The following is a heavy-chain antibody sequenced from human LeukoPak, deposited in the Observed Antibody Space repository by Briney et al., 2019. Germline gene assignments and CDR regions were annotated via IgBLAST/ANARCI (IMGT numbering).Heavy chain of an antibody. CDR3: ARVTKDPVVTYYDFWSGYYGTPRNNWFDP. Sequence: ASVKVSCKASGYTFTSYGISWVRQAPGQGLEWMGWISAYNGNTNYAQKLQGRVTMTTDTSTSTAYMELRSLRSDDTAVYYCARVTKDPVVTYYDFWSGYYGTPRNNWFDPWGQGTLVTVSS. V-gene: IGHV1-18*01. CDR1: GYTFTSYG. J-gene: IGHJ5*02. D-gene: IGHD3-3*01. CDR2: ISAYNGNT.